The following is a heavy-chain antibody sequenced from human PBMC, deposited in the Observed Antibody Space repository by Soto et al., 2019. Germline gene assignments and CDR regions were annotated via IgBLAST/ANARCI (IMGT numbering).Heavy chain of an antibody. CDR3: ARAYYGDYPYFDY. CDR2: IYYSGST. CDR1: GGSFSSYY. Sequence: QVQVQESGPGLVKPSESLSLTCAVSGGSFSSYYWSWIRQPPGEGLEWIGSIYYSGSTNYNPSLKSRVTISIDTSKSLFSLKLSSLTSADTAVYFCARAYYGDYPYFDYWGQGALVTVSS. D-gene: IGHD4-17*01. J-gene: IGHJ4*02. V-gene: IGHV4-59*01.